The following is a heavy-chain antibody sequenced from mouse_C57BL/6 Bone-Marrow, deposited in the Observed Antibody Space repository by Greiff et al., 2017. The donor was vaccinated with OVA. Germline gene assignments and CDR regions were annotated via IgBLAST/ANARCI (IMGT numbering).Heavy chain of an antibody. CDR2: INPYNGGT. D-gene: IGHD2-4*01. CDR1: GYTFTDYY. CDR3: ARGDDYDGFAY. V-gene: IGHV1-19*01. J-gene: IGHJ3*01. Sequence: EVQRVESGPVLVKPGASVKMSCKASGYTFTDYYMNWVKQSHGKSLEWIGVINPYNGGTSYNQKFKGKATLTVDKSSSTAYMELNSLTSEDSAVYYCARGDDYDGFAYWGQGTLVTVSA.